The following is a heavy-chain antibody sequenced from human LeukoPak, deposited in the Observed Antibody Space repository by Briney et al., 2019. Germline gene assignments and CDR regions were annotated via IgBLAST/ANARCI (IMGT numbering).Heavy chain of an antibody. V-gene: IGHV1-2*02. CDR3: ARRAREYSHDAFDI. Sequence: GASVKVSCKASGYTFTDYYMHWVRQAPGQGLEWMGWINPNSRGTDSAQKFQGRFSMTRDTSISTAYMELSRLRSDDTAVYYCARRAREYSHDAFDIWGQGTMVTVFS. D-gene: IGHD5-18*01. CDR2: INPNSRGT. J-gene: IGHJ3*02. CDR1: GYTFTDYY.